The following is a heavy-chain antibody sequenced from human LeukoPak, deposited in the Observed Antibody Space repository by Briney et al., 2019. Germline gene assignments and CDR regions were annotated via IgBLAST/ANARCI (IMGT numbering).Heavy chain of an antibody. CDR3: ARGSVRGVKYYYYGMDV. J-gene: IGHJ6*02. D-gene: IGHD3-3*01. V-gene: IGHV4-30-2*01. Sequence: PSQTLSLTCAVSGGSISSGGYSWSWIRQPPGKCLEWIWYIYHIGRTYYNPSLKSRVTISVDRSKNQFSLKLSSVTAADTAVYYCARGSVRGVKYYYYGMDVWGQGTTVTVSS. CDR1: GGSISSGGYS. CDR2: IYHIGRT.